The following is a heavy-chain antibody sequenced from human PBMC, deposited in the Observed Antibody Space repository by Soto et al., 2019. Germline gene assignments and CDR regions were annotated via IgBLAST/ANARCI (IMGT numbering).Heavy chain of an antibody. J-gene: IGHJ4*02. CDR3: ASQVDTAMVPYFDY. V-gene: IGHV3-21*01. Sequence: GGSLRLSCAASGFTFSSYSMNWVRQAPGKGLEWVSSISSSSSYIYYADSVKGRFTISRDNAKNSLYLQMNSLRAEDTAVYYCASQVDTAMVPYFDYWGQGTLVTVSS. D-gene: IGHD5-18*01. CDR1: GFTFSSYS. CDR2: ISSSSSYI.